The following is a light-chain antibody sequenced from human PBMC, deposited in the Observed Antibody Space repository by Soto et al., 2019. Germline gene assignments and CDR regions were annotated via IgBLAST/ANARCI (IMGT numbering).Light chain of an antibody. CDR2: KAS. CDR1: QSISSW. V-gene: IGKV1-5*03. Sequence: DIQMTQSPSTPSASIGDTVTITCRASQSISSWLAWYQQKPGKAPRLLIYKASTLESGVPSRFSGSGSGTEFTLTISSLQPDDFATYYCQQYNSYWTFGQGTKVDIK. CDR3: QQYNSYWT. J-gene: IGKJ1*01.